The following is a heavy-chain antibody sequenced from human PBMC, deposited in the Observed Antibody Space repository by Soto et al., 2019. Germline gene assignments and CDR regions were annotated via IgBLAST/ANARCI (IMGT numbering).Heavy chain of an antibody. Sequence: QVQLVQSGAEVKKPGASVKVSCKASGYTFTSYGISWVRQAPGQGLEWMGWISAYNGNTNYAQKLQGRVTMTTDTSTSTAYMELRSLRSDDTAVYYCARVKVGLAVAGTMWADYYGMDVWGQGTTVTVSS. D-gene: IGHD6-19*01. J-gene: IGHJ6*02. CDR1: GYTFTSYG. CDR3: ARVKVGLAVAGTMWADYYGMDV. CDR2: ISAYNGNT. V-gene: IGHV1-18*01.